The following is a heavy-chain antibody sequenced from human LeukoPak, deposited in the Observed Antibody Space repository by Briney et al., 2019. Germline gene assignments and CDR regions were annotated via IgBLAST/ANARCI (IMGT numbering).Heavy chain of an antibody. CDR1: GGSFSGYY. D-gene: IGHD3-10*01. J-gene: IGHJ4*02. CDR2: IYHSGST. Sequence: SETLSLTCAVYGGSFSGYYWSWIRQPPGKGLEWIGEIYHSGSTNYNPSLKSRVTISVDKSKNQFSLKLSSVTAADTAVYYCARDVFYGSGSYYFDYWGQGTLVTVSS. CDR3: ARDVFYGSGSYYFDY. V-gene: IGHV4-34*01.